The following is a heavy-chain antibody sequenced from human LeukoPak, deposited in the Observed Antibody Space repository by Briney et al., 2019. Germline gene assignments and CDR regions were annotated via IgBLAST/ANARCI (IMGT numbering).Heavy chain of an antibody. CDR3: ARVYTLDGYYFDY. CDR2: IYYSGST. CDR1: GGSISSYY. J-gene: IGHJ4*02. Sequence: SETLSLTCTVSGGSISSYYWSWIRQPPGEGLEWIGYIYYSGSTNYNPSLKSRVTISVDTSKNQFSLKLSSVTATDTAVYYCARVYTLDGYYFDYWGQGTLVTVSS. D-gene: IGHD3/OR15-3a*01. V-gene: IGHV4-59*01.